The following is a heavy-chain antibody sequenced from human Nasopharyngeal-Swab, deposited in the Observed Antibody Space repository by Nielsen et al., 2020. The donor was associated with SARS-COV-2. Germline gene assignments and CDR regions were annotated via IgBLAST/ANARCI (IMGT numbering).Heavy chain of an antibody. D-gene: IGHD3-22*01. CDR3: AKETYYYDSSGYYYPPYYYYGMDV. J-gene: IGHJ6*02. CDR1: GFTFSSYG. CDR2: ISYDGSNK. Sequence: GESLKISCAASGFTFSSYGMHWVRQAPGRGLERVAVISYDGSNKYYADSVKGGFTISRDNSKNTLYLQMNSLRAEDTAVYYCAKETYYYDSSGYYYPPYYYYGMDVWGQGTTVTVSS. V-gene: IGHV3-30*18.